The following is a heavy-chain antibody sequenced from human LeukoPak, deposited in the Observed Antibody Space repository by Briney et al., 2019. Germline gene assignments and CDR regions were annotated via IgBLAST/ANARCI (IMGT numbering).Heavy chain of an antibody. V-gene: IGHV4-38-2*02. D-gene: IGHD6-19*01. Sequence: PSETLSLTCTVSGYSISSGYYWGWIRQPPGKGLEWIGSIYHSGSIYYNPSLKSRVTISVDTSKNQFSLKLSSVTAADTAVYYCARARSSGWYRAGRYYFDYWGQGTLVTVSS. CDR3: ARARSSGWYRAGRYYFDY. CDR1: GYSISSGYY. J-gene: IGHJ4*02. CDR2: IYHSGSI.